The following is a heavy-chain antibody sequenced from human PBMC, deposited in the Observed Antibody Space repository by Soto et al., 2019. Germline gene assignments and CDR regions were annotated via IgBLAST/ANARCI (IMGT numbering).Heavy chain of an antibody. D-gene: IGHD3-22*01. J-gene: IGHJ4*02. Sequence: SETLSLTCTVSGGSISSYYWSWIRQPPGKGLEWIGYIYYSGSTNYNPSLKSRVTISVDTSKNQFSLKLSSVTAADTDVYYCARDRYYYDSSGYFDYWGQGTLVTVSS. CDR3: ARDRYYYDSSGYFDY. CDR1: GGSISSYY. CDR2: IYYSGST. V-gene: IGHV4-59*01.